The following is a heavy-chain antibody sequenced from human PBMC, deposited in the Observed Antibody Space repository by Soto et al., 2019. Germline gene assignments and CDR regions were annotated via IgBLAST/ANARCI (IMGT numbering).Heavy chain of an antibody. CDR1: GFTFSSYS. V-gene: IGHV3-48*02. J-gene: IGHJ4*02. CDR3: ARDYYDSSGYSPFDS. Sequence: RRLSCAASGFTFSSYSMNWVRQAPGKGLEWASYISSSSSTIYYADSVKGRFTISRDNAKNSLYLQMYSLRDEDTAVYYCARDYYDSSGYSPFDSWGQGTLVTVSS. CDR2: ISSSSSTI. D-gene: IGHD3-22*01.